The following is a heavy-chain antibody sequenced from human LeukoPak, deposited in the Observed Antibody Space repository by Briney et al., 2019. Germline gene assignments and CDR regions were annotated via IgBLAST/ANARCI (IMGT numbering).Heavy chain of an antibody. CDR1: GYTFTSYA. D-gene: IGHD3-10*01. CDR3: ARAGGVYGSGSYGGDY. CDR2: INAGNGNT. Sequence: ASVKVSCKASGYTFTSYAMHWVRQAPGQRLEWMGWINAGNGNTKYSQEFQGRVTITRDTSASTAYMELSSLRSEAMAVYYCARAGGVYGSGSYGGDYWGQGTLVTVSS. J-gene: IGHJ4*02. V-gene: IGHV1-3*03.